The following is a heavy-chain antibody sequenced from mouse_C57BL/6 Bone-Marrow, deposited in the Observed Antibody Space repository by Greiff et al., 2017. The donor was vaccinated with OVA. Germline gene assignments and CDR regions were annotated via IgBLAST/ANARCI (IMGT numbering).Heavy chain of an antibody. CDR2: IDPSDSYT. Sequence: QVQLQQPGAELVRPGTSVKLSCKASGYTFTSYWMHWVKQRPGQGLEWIGVIDPSDSYTNYNQKFKGKATLTVDTSSNTAYLQLSSLTSEDTAVYYCARSGDSFAYWGQGTLVTVSA. V-gene: IGHV1-59*01. CDR3: ARSGDSFAY. CDR1: GYTFTSYW. J-gene: IGHJ3*01. D-gene: IGHD3-1*01.